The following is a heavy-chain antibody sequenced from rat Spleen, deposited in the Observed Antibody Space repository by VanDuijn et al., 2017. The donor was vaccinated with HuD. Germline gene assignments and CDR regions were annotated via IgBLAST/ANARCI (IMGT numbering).Heavy chain of an antibody. CDR2: ISNDGGTT. CDR3: AVAGYGY. V-gene: IGHV5-58*01. D-gene: IGHD1-7*01. Sequence: EVQLAETGGGLVQPGRSLKLSCVASGFTFSRYWMYWVRQAPGKGLEWVSSISNDGGTTYYPDSVKGRFTISRDNAENIVYLQMNSLKSEDTATYYCAVAGYGYWGQGVMVTVSS. J-gene: IGHJ2*01. CDR1: GFTFSRYW.